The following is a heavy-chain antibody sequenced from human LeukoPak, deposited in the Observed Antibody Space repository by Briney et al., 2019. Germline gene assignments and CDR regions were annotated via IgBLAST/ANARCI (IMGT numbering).Heavy chain of an antibody. CDR2: MNPNSGNT. CDR1: GYTFTSYD. CDR3: AKAGSTSTQWLIRPLYYFDS. D-gene: IGHD6-19*01. V-gene: IGHV1-8*03. J-gene: IGHJ4*02. Sequence: ASVKVSCKASGYTFTSYDINWVRQATGQGLEWMGWMNPNSGNTGYAQKFQGRVTITRNTSISTAYMELSSLRSEDTAVYYCAKAGSTSTQWLIRPLYYFDSWGQGTLVTVSS.